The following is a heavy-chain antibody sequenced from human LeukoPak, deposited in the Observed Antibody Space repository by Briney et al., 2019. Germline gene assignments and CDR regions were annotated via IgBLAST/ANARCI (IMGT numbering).Heavy chain of an antibody. V-gene: IGHV4-61*05. CDR2: LSYSGSP. Sequence: SETLSLTCTVSGGSISSNNYYWGWIRQPPGKGLEWIGYLSYSGSPNYNPSLKSRVTISVDTSKNQFSLRLTSVTPADTAVYYCARRHVEYTSSSDPYYFDYWGQGTLVTVSS. J-gene: IGHJ4*02. CDR1: GGSISSNNYY. CDR3: ARRHVEYTSSSDPYYFDY. D-gene: IGHD6-6*01.